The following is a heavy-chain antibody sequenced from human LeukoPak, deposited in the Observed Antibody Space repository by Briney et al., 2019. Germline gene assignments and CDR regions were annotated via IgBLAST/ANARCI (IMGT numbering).Heavy chain of an antibody. Sequence: GAPLRLSCAASGFTFTNFAMNWVRQAPGKGLEWVSGLSGSGTYTYYADSVKGRFTISRDNSKNTLFMQMNSLRAEDTAIYYCAKGSSGASGSYSLDYWGQGTLVSVSS. CDR2: LSGSGTYT. CDR3: AKGSSGASGSYSLDY. J-gene: IGHJ4*02. CDR1: GFTFTNFA. V-gene: IGHV3-23*01. D-gene: IGHD3-10*01.